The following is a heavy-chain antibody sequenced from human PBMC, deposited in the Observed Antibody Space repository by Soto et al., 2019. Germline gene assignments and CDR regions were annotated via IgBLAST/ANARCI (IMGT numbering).Heavy chain of an antibody. V-gene: IGHV3-66*01. CDR3: ARDGTFDV. Sequence: EVQLVESGGGLVQLGGSLRLSCAASGFTVSSKYMNWVRQAPGKGLEWVSVIYSGGSTYYADSVKGRFTISRDNSKNTLYLQMNRLRAEDTAVYYCARDGTFDVWGRGTLVTVSS. J-gene: IGHJ2*01. CDR1: GFTVSSKY. CDR2: IYSGGST. D-gene: IGHD1-26*01.